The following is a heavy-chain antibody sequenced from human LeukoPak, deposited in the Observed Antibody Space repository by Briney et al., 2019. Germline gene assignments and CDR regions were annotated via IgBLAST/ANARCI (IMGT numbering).Heavy chain of an antibody. CDR3: AGGRGRMDV. CDR2: MNPNSGNT. V-gene: IGHV1-8*01. Sequence: VSVKVSCKASGYTFTSYDINWERQATGQGLEWMGWMNPNSGNTGYAQKFQGRVTITRNTSISTAYMELSSLRSEDTALYYCAGGRGRMDVWGKGTTVTVSS. CDR1: GYTFTSYD. D-gene: IGHD1-1*01. J-gene: IGHJ6*04.